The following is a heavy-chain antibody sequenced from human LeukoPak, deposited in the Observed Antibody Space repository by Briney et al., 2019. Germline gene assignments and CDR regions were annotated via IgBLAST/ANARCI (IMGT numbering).Heavy chain of an antibody. J-gene: IGHJ4*02. CDR1: GGSFSGYY. V-gene: IGHV4-34*01. CDR3: ARGAVAAPVDY. D-gene: IGHD2-15*01. CDR2: INHSGST. Sequence: PSETLSLTCAVYGGSFSGYYWSWIRQPPGKGLEWIGEINHSGSTNYNPSLKSRVTISVDTSKNQFSLKLSSVTAADTAVHYCARGAVAAPVDYWGQGTLVTVSS.